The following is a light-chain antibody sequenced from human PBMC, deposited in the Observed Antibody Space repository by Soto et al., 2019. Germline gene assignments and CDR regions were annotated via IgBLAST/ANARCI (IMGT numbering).Light chain of an antibody. Sequence: DIQITQSPSSVSASVGDRVTISCRASQDISTWLAWYQQKPGKAPKLLIYAASNLQSGVPSRFSGSGSGTDFTLTISTLQSEDFATYFCQQANSFPITFGQGTRLEI. CDR3: QQANSFPIT. CDR2: AAS. CDR1: QDISTW. J-gene: IGKJ5*01. V-gene: IGKV1-12*01.